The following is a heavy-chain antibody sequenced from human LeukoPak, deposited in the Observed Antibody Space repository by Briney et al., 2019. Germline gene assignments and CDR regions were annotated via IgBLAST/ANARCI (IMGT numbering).Heavy chain of an antibody. V-gene: IGHV1-18*01. CDR3: ARDKGYGSGNFWSVDY. CDR1: GYTFTSYG. Sequence: GASVKVSCKASGYTFTSYGISWVRQAPGQGLEWMGWISAYNGNTNYAQKLQGRVTMTTDTSTSTAYMELRSLRAEDTAVYYCARDKGYGSGNFWSVDYWGQGTLVTVSS. D-gene: IGHD3-10*01. J-gene: IGHJ4*02. CDR2: ISAYNGNT.